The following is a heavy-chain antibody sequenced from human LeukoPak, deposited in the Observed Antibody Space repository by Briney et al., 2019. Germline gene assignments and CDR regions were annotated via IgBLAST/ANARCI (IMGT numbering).Heavy chain of an antibody. J-gene: IGHJ6*02. D-gene: IGHD3-10*01. CDR2: ISYDGSNK. CDR3: ANSRSYGSGSYRPYYYYGMDV. CDR1: GFTFSSYE. Sequence: GGSLRLSCAASGFTFSSYEMNWVRQGPGKGLEWVAVISYDGSNKYYADSVKGRFTISRDNSKNTLYLQMNSLRAEDTAVYYCANSRSYGSGSYRPYYYYGMDVWGQGTTVTVSS. V-gene: IGHV3-30*18.